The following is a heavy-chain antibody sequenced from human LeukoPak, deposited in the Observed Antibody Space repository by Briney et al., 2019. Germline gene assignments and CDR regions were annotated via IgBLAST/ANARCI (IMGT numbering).Heavy chain of an antibody. Sequence: PSQTLSLTCTVSGGSISSGSYYWSWIRQPAGKGLEWIGRIYTSGSTNYNPSLKSRVTISADKSKNQFSLKLSSVTAADTAVYYCASRDFDLWGRGTLVTVSS. CDR3: ASRDFDL. CDR2: IYTSGST. V-gene: IGHV4-61*02. CDR1: GGSISSGSYY. J-gene: IGHJ2*01.